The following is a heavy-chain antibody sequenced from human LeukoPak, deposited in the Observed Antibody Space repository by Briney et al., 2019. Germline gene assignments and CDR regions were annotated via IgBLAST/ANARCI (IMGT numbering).Heavy chain of an antibody. D-gene: IGHD2-15*01. V-gene: IGHV3-30*18. J-gene: IGHJ4*02. CDR3: AKDWCSGGSCHFDY. Sequence: GGSLRLSCAASGFTFSSYSMNWVRQAPGKGLEWVAVISYDGSNKYYADSVKGRFTISRDNSKNTLYLQMNSLRAEDTAVYYCAKDWCSGGSCHFDYWGQGTLVTVSS. CDR1: GFTFSSYS. CDR2: ISYDGSNK.